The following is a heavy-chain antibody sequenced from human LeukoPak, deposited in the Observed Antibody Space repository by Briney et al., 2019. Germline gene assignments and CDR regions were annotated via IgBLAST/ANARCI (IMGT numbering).Heavy chain of an antibody. Sequence: ASVKASCKVSGYTLTELSMHWVRQAPGKGLEWMGGFDPEDGETIYAQKFQGRVTMTEDTSTDTAYMELSSLRSEDTAVYYCATSLLWFGGVDYWGQGTLVTVSS. CDR1: GYTLTELS. V-gene: IGHV1-24*01. J-gene: IGHJ4*02. D-gene: IGHD3-10*01. CDR3: ATSLLWFGGVDY. CDR2: FDPEDGET.